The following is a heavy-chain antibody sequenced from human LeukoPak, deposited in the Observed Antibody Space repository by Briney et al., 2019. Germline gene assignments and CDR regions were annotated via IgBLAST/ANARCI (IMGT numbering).Heavy chain of an antibody. D-gene: IGHD3-22*01. CDR2: FDPEDGET. CDR3: ARDRNYYDSSGFDY. Sequence: ASVKVSCKVSGYTLTELSMHWVRQAPGKGLEWMGGFDPEDGETIYAQKFQGRVTMTRDMSTSTVYMELSSLRSEDTAVYYCARDRNYYDSSGFDYWGQGTLVTVSS. J-gene: IGHJ4*02. CDR1: GYTLTELS. V-gene: IGHV1-24*01.